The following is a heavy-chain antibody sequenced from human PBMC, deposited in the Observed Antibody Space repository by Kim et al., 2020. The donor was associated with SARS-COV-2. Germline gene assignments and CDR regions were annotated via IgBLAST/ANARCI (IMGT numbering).Heavy chain of an antibody. J-gene: IGHJ4*02. CDR2: IYYSGST. D-gene: IGHD5-12*01. V-gene: IGHV4-59*01. CDR1: GGSISSYY. CDR3: ARDYRSYSGYVYFDY. Sequence: SETLSLTCTVSGGSISSYYWSWIRQPPGKGLEWIGYIYYSGSTNYNPSLKSRVTISVDTSKNQFSPKLSSVTAAATDVYYCARDYRSYSGYVYFDYWGQGTLVTVSS.